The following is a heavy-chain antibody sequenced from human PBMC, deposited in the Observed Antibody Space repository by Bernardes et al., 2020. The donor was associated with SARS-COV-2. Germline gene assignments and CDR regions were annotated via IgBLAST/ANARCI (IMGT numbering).Heavy chain of an antibody. V-gene: IGHV3-7*01. D-gene: IGHD2-15*01. J-gene: IGHJ4*01. CDR2: IKGDGGEK. CDR3: ASIAVSLPHFDH. Sequence: GGSLRLSCAASGFTFSRYWMSWVRQAPGKGLEWVANIKGDGGEKYYADSVKGRFTISRDNAKNALYLQMNSLRADDPAVYYCASIAVSLPHFDHWSHGTLVPSSS. CDR1: GFTFSRYW.